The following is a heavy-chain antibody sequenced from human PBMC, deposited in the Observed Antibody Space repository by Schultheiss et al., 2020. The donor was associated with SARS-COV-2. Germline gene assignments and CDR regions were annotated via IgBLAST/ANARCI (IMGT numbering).Heavy chain of an antibody. CDR1: GGSISSGGYY. D-gene: IGHD6-19*01. Sequence: LRLSCTVSGGSISSGGYYWSWIRQHPGKGLEWIGYIYYSGSTYYNPSLKSRVTISVDTSKNQFSLKLSSVTAADTAVYYCARGGVAVAVGRNWFDPWGQGTLVTVSS. J-gene: IGHJ5*02. CDR2: IYYSGST. V-gene: IGHV4-31*03. CDR3: ARGGVAVAVGRNWFDP.